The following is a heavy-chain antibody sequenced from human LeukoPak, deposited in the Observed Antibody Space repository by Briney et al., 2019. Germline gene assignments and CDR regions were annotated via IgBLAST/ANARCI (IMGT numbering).Heavy chain of an antibody. D-gene: IGHD3-10*01. CDR2: IYYSGST. CDR1: GGSISSYY. CDR3: ARERVRFGDSQGAFDI. V-gene: IGHV4-30-4*01. Sequence: SETLSLTCTVSGGSISSYYWSWIRLPPGKGLEWIGYIYYSGSTYYNPSLKSRVTISVDTSKNQFSLKLSSVTAADTAVYYCARERVRFGDSQGAFDIWGQGTMVTVSS. J-gene: IGHJ3*02.